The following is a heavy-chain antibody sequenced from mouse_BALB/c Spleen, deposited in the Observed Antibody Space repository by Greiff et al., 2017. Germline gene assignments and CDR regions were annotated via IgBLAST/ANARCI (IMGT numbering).Heavy chain of an antibody. D-gene: IGHD1-1*01. V-gene: IGHV1-87*01. CDR3: ARSSTVVAGLDY. J-gene: IGHJ2*01. CDR2: IYPGDGDT. Sequence: VHLVESGAELARPGASVKLSCKASGYTFTSYWMQWVKQRPGQGLEWIGAIYPGDGDTRYTQKFKGKATLTADKSSSTAYMQLSSLASEDSAVYYCARSSTVVAGLDYWGQGTTLTVSS. CDR1: GYTFTSYW.